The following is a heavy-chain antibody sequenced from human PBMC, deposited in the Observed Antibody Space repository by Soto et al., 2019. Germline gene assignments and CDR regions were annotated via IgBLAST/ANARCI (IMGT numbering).Heavy chain of an antibody. CDR1: GGSFSGYY. CDR2: INHSGST. Sequence: QVQLQQWGAGLLKPSETLSLTCAVYGGSFSGYYWSWIRQPPGKGLEWIGEINHSGSTIYNPSLECRVTMSGETSKNQFSLKLSSVTAADTAVYYCARVQWFGMDGRYWGQGTLVTVSS. J-gene: IGHJ4*02. CDR3: ARVQWFGMDGRY. D-gene: IGHD3-10*01. V-gene: IGHV4-34*02.